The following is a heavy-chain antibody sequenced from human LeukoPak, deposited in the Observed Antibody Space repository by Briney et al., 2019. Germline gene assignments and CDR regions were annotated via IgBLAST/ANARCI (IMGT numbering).Heavy chain of an antibody. CDR3: ARDYYGSGSYYFDY. D-gene: IGHD3-10*01. Sequence: GGSLRLSCAASGFTFSSYEMNWVRQAPGKGREWVSSISSSSSYIYYADSMKGRFTTARNNAKNSLYLQMNSLRAEDTAVYYCARDYYGSGSYYFDYWGQGTLVTVSS. CDR1: GFTFSSYE. J-gene: IGHJ4*02. V-gene: IGHV3-21*01. CDR2: ISSSSSYI.